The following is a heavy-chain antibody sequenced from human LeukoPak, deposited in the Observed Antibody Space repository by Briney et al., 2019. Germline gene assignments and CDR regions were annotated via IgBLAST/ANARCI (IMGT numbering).Heavy chain of an antibody. Sequence: GGSLRLSCAASGFTFSSYSMNWVRQAPGKGLEWVSYISSSSSIIYYADSVKGRFTISRDNAKNSLYLQMNSLRDEDTAVYYCARSEDDYGDYPGLYYFDYWGQGTLVTVSS. V-gene: IGHV3-48*02. CDR3: ARSEDDYGDYPGLYYFDY. J-gene: IGHJ4*02. CDR2: ISSSSSII. CDR1: GFTFSSYS. D-gene: IGHD4-17*01.